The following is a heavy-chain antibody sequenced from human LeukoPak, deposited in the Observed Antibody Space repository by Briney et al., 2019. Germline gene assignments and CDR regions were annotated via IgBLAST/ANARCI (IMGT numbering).Heavy chain of an antibody. V-gene: IGHV3-11*04. CDR2: ISSSGSII. Sequence: GGSLRLSCAASGFTFSDYYMTWIRQAPGKGLEWISYISSSGSIIYYADSVKGRFTISRDNAKNSLYLQMNSLRAEDTAVYYCARAASGYDRTADYYYYYMDVWGKGTTVTVSS. D-gene: IGHD5-12*01. CDR1: GFTFSDYY. J-gene: IGHJ6*03. CDR3: ARAASGYDRTADYYYYYMDV.